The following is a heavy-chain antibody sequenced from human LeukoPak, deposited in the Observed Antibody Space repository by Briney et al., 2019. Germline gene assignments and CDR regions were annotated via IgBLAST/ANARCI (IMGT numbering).Heavy chain of an antibody. J-gene: IGHJ5*02. CDR1: GGTFSSYA. CDR3: ARQVTVVPDETNWFDP. CDR2: IIPIFGTA. D-gene: IGHD2-2*01. Sequence: SVKVSCKASGGTFSSYASSWVRQAPGQGLEWMGGIIPIFGTANYAQKFQGRVTITTDESTSTAYMELSSLSSEDTAVYYCARQVTVVPDETNWFDPWGQGTLVTVSS. V-gene: IGHV1-69*05.